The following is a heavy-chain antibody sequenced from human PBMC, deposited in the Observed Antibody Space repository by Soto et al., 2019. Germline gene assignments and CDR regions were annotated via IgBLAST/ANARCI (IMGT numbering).Heavy chain of an antibody. D-gene: IGHD7-27*01. J-gene: IGHJ4*02. V-gene: IGHV3-30*18. CDR1: GFTFSDFA. CDR3: VKRTSGEDHY. Sequence: QVQLVESGGGVVQPGRSLRLSCAASGFTFSDFALHWVRQTPGTGLEWLGIISYDGSEKYYTDSVKGRFTISRDNSKNTLYLQMNRLRDEDSAVYYCVKRTSGEDHYWGQGTLVTVSS. CDR2: ISYDGSEK.